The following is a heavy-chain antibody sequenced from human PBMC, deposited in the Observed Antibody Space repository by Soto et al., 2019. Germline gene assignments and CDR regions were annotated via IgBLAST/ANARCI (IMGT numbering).Heavy chain of an antibody. D-gene: IGHD2-15*01. CDR2: IWYDGSNK. CDR1: GFTFSSYG. V-gene: IGHV3-33*01. Sequence: GGSLRLSCAASGFTFSSYGMHWVRQAPGKGLEWVAVIWYDGSNKYYADSVKGRFTISRDNSKNTLYLQMNSLRAEDTAVYYCARVGVVVENYGMDVWGQGTTVTVSS. CDR3: ARVGVVVENYGMDV. J-gene: IGHJ6*02.